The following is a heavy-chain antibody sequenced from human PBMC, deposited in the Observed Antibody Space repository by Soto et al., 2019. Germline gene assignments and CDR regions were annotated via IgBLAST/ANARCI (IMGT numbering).Heavy chain of an antibody. J-gene: IGHJ4*02. CDR1: GGSISSGGYY. Sequence: NPPETMSLTCTVSGGSISSGGYYWSWKSQHPGKGLEWIGYIYYSGSTYYNPSLKSRVTISVDTSKNQFSLKLSSVTAADTAVYYCAREGGIVGATAADYWGQGTLVTVSS. V-gene: IGHV4-31*03. CDR2: IYYSGST. CDR3: AREGGIVGATAADY. D-gene: IGHD1-26*01.